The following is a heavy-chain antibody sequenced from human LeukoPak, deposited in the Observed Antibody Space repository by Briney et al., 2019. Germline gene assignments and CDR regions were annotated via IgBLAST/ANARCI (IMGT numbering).Heavy chain of an antibody. J-gene: IGHJ6*02. CDR2: IKQDGSEK. CDR3: ARVSRDFYSNYYYYYGMDV. Sequence: GGSLRLSCAASGFTFSSYWMSWVRQAPGKGLEWVANIKQDGSEKYYVDSVKGRFTISRDNAKNSLYLQMNSLRAEDTAVYYCARVSRDFYSNYYYYYGMDVWGQGTTVTVSS. V-gene: IGHV3-7*01. D-gene: IGHD4-11*01. CDR1: GFTFSSYW.